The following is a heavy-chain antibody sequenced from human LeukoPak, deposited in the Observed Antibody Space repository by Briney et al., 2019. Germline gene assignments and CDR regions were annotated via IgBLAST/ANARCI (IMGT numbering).Heavy chain of an antibody. CDR1: GFTFSNAW. J-gene: IGHJ4*02. Sequence: GGPLRLSCAASGFTFSNAWMNWVRQAPGKGLEWAGRIKSKTDGGTTDFAAPVKGRFTISRDDSKNTLYLQMNSLKTEDTAVYYCTTDTYYDYVWGSYGSDYWGQGTLVTVSS. D-gene: IGHD3-16*01. V-gene: IGHV3-15*07. CDR3: TTDTYYDYVWGSYGSDY. CDR2: IKSKTDGGTT.